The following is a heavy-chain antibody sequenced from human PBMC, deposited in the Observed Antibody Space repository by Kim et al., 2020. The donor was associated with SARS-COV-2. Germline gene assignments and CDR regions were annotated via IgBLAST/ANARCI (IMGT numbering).Heavy chain of an antibody. Sequence: GGSLRLSCAASGFTFTYSAMTWVRQAPGKGLEWVSSVTYTGVTTYYADSVKGRFTISRDNSKNTLYLQMNSLRAEDTAVYYCAMGPWGTGQGYFDKWGPGTLFTVSS. CDR1: GFTFTYSA. CDR2: VTYTGVTT. CDR3: AMGPWGTGQGYFDK. V-gene: IGHV3-23*01. D-gene: IGHD3-16*01. J-gene: IGHJ4*02.